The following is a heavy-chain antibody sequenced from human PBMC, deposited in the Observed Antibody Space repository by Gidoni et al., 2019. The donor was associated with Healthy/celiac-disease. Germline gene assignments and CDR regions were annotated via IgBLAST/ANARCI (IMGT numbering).Heavy chain of an antibody. CDR3: AKGQRARTTHHFDAFDI. Sequence: QVQLVESGGGVVQPGRSLRLSCAASGFTFSSYGMHWVRQAPGKGLEGVAVKSYDGSNNDYADSVKGRFTISRDNSKNTLYLQMNSLRAEDTAVYYCAKGQRARTTHHFDAFDIWGQGTMVTVSS. CDR1: GFTFSSYG. V-gene: IGHV3-30*18. D-gene: IGHD4-4*01. J-gene: IGHJ3*02. CDR2: KSYDGSNN.